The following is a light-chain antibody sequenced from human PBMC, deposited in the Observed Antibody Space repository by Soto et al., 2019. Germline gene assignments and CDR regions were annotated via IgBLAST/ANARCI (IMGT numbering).Light chain of an antibody. CDR1: SSDVGSYKL. J-gene: IGLJ2*01. Sequence: QPVLTQPASVSGSPGQSITISCTGTSSDVGSYKLVSWYQQHPGKAPKLIIYEGNKRPSGVSNRFSGSKSGNTASLTISGLQAEDEADYYCCSYAGSRTWVFGGGTKLTVL. V-gene: IGLV2-23*01. CDR2: EGN. CDR3: CSYAGSRTWV.